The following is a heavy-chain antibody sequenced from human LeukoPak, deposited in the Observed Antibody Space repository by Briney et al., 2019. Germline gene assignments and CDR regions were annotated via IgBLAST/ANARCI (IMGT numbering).Heavy chain of an antibody. CDR1: GYTFTSYY. J-gene: IGHJ4*02. D-gene: IGHD1-26*01. CDR2: INPSGGST. V-gene: IGHV1-46*01. Sequence: ASVKVSCKASGYTFTSYYMHWVRQAPGQGLEWMGIINPSGGSTTYTQKFQGRVTMTRDMSTSTVYMELSSLRSEDTAAYYCARDGASGSYYSDYWGQGTLVTVSS. CDR3: ARDGASGSYYSDY.